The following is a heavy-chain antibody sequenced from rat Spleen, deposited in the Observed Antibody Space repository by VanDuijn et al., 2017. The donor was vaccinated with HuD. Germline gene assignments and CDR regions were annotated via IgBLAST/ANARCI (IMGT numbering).Heavy chain of an antibody. CDR1: GFTFSSFV. CDR3: TREGDIRTSYVLDV. Sequence: EVQLVESGGGLVQPGRSLKLSCAASGFTFSSFVMAWVRQAPKKGLEWVASITSGGSNTYYPDSVKGRFTISRDNAKSTLYLQMDSLRSEDTATYYCTREGDIRTSYVLDVWGQGTSVTVSS. D-gene: IGHD1-5*01. V-gene: IGHV5-27*01. CDR2: ITSGGSNT. J-gene: IGHJ4*01.